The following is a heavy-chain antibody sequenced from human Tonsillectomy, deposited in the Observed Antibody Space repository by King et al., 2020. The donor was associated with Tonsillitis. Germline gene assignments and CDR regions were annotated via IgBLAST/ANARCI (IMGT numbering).Heavy chain of an antibody. CDR3: AKYMLSGGEYYFDSSCYYSNWYFDL. CDR1: GFTFDDYA. J-gene: IGHJ2*01. Sequence: VQLVESGGGLVQPGRSLRLSCAASGFTFDDYAMHWVRQAPGKGLEWVSGISWNSGNIGYADSVKGRFTVSRDNAKNSLYLQMNSLRAEDTALYYCAKYMLSGGEYYFDSSCYYSNWYFDLWGRGTLVTVSS. V-gene: IGHV3-9*01. D-gene: IGHD3-22*01. CDR2: ISWNSGNI.